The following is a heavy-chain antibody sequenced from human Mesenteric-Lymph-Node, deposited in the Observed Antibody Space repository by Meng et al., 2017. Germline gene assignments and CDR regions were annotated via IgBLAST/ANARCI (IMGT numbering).Heavy chain of an antibody. V-gene: IGHV3-71*01. CDR2: IRSKAYGGTT. CDR1: GFTFSDYY. D-gene: IGHD5-24*01. Sequence: GESLKISCAASGFTFSDYYMSWIRQAPGKGLEWVGFIRSKAYGGTTEYAASVKGRFTISRDDSKSIAYLQMNSLRAEDTAVYYCSVEMATIHEDPDFDYWGQGTLVTVSS. CDR3: SVEMATIHEDPDFDY. J-gene: IGHJ4*02.